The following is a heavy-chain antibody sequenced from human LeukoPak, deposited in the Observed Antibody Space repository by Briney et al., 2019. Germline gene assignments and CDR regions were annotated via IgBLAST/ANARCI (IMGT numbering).Heavy chain of an antibody. D-gene: IGHD6-13*01. Sequence: SETLSLTCAVSGYSISSGYYWGWIRQPPGKGLEWIGSIYHSGSTYYNPSLKSRVTISVDTSENQFSLKLSSVTAADTAVYYCASRIAAAGTRKAYYYYGMDVWGKGTTVTVSS. V-gene: IGHV4-38-2*01. CDR2: IYHSGST. CDR1: GYSISSGYY. J-gene: IGHJ6*04. CDR3: ASRIAAAGTRKAYYYYGMDV.